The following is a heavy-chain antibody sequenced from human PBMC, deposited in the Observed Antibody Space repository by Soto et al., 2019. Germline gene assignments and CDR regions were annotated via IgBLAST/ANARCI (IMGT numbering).Heavy chain of an antibody. V-gene: IGHV5-10-1*01. J-gene: IGHJ6*01. CDR2: IDPSDSYT. Sequence: GESLKISCKGSGYSFTSYWISWVRQMPGKGLEWMGRIDPSDSYTNYSPSFQGHVTISADKSISTAYLQWSSLKASDTAMYYCARHGAAAATGYGMDVWGQGTTVRVST. D-gene: IGHD6-13*01. CDR1: GYSFTSYW. CDR3: ARHGAAAATGYGMDV.